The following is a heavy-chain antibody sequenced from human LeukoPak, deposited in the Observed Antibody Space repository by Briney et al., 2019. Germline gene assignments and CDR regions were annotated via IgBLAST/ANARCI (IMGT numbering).Heavy chain of an antibody. CDR2: IHPNSGGT. J-gene: IGHJ5*02. CDR3: TRETLNWFDP. CDR1: GYTFTGDY. V-gene: IGHV1-2*06. Sequence: ASVKVSCKASGYTFTGDYMHWVRQAPGQGLEWMGRIHPNSGGTKYAQKFQGRVTMTRDTSIATAYMELSRLRSDDTAVYYCTRETLNWFDPGAREPWSPSPQ.